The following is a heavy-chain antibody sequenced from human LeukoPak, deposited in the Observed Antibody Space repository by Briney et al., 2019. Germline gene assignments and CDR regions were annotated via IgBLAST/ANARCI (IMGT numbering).Heavy chain of an antibody. Sequence: GGSLRLSCAASGFTFDDYAMHWVRHAPGKGLEWVSGISWNSGSIGYADSVKGRFTISRDNAKNSLYLQMNSLRAEDTALYYCAKDTTVTNGGYFDYWGQGTLVTVSS. CDR2: ISWNSGSI. J-gene: IGHJ4*02. V-gene: IGHV3-9*01. CDR1: GFTFDDYA. CDR3: AKDTTVTNGGYFDY. D-gene: IGHD4-17*01.